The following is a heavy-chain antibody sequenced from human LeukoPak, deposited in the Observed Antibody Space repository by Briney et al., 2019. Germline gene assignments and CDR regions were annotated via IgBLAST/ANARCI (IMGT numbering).Heavy chain of an antibody. CDR1: GGSISSGGYY. CDR2: IYYSGST. CDR3: ARGPIQLWFGYFDY. V-gene: IGHV4-31*03. D-gene: IGHD5-18*01. Sequence: PSQTLSLTCTVSGGSISSGGYYWSWIRQHPGKGLEWIGYIYYSGSTYYNPSLKSRVTISVDTSKNQFSLKLSSVTAADTAVYYCARGPIQLWFGYFDYWGQGTLVTVSS. J-gene: IGHJ4*02.